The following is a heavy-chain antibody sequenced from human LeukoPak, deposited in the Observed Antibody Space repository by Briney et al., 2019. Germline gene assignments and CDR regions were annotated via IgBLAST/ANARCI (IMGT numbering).Heavy chain of an antibody. CDR1: GYSFTNYW. CDR2: IYPGDSDT. V-gene: IGHV5-51*01. CDR3: ARPVSPDY. J-gene: IGHJ4*02. Sequence: GESLKISCKGSGYSFTNYWIGWVRQMPGKGLEWMGIIYPGDSDTRYSPSFRGQVTISVDKSVNTAYLQWRRLKTSDTAIYYCARPVSPDYWGQGTLVTVSS.